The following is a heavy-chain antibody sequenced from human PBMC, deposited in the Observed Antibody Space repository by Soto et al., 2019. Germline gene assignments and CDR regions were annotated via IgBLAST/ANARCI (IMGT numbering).Heavy chain of an antibody. J-gene: IGHJ5*02. D-gene: IGHD6-6*01. CDR3: ARYYSSSSFWFDP. V-gene: IGHV1-2*02. Sequence: SVKVSCKASGYTFTGYYMHWVRQAPGQGLEWMGWINPNSGVTNYAQKFQGRVTMTRDTSISTAYMELSRLRSDDTAVYYCARYYSSSSFWFDPWGQGTLVTVSS. CDR2: INPNSGVT. CDR1: GYTFTGYY.